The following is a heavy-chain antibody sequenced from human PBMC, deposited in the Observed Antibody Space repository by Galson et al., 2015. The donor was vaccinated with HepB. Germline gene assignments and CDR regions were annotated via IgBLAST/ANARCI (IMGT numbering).Heavy chain of an antibody. V-gene: IGHV3-15*01. Sequence: SLRLSCAASGFTFSNDWTSWVRQAPGKGLEWVGHIKSKTDGGTTDYAAPVKGRFIISRDDSINTLYLQMNSLKTEDTAVYYCTTKFYGSKRPYYSYGMDVWGQGTTVTVSS. J-gene: IGHJ6*02. CDR1: GFTFSNDW. CDR3: TTKFYGSKRPYYSYGMDV. CDR2: IKSKTDGGTT. D-gene: IGHD3-10*01.